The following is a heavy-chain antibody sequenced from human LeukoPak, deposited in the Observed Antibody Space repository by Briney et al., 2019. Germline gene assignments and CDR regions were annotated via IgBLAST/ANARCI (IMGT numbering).Heavy chain of an antibody. CDR3: TRDSSGYLLYYFDY. CDR2: IRSKAYGGTT. Sequence: GGSLRLSCAASGFTFNTYWMSWVRQAPGKGLEWVGFIRSKAYGGTTEYAASVKGRFTISRDDSKSIAYLQMNSLKTEDTAVYYCTRDSSGYLLYYFDYWGQGTLVTVSS. J-gene: IGHJ4*02. D-gene: IGHD3-22*01. V-gene: IGHV3-49*04. CDR1: GFTFNTYW.